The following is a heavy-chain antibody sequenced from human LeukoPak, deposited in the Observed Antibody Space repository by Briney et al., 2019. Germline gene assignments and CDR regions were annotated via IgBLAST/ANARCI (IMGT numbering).Heavy chain of an antibody. CDR2: IYYSGST. Sequence: SETLSLTCTVSGGSISSSSYYWGWIRQPPGKGLEWIGSIYYSGSTYYNPSLKSRVTISVDTSKNQFSLKLSSVTAADTAVYYCARQGGSSGYYYFDYWGQGTLVTVSS. CDR3: ARQGGSSGYYYFDY. V-gene: IGHV4-39*01. D-gene: IGHD3-22*01. J-gene: IGHJ4*02. CDR1: GGSISSSSYY.